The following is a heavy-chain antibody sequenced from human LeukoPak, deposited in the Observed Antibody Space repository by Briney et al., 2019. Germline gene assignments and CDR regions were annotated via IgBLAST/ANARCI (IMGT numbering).Heavy chain of an antibody. CDR1: GGSISSYY. V-gene: IGHV4-4*07. D-gene: IGHD4-17*01. J-gene: IGHJ4*02. CDR2: IYTSGST. Sequence: SETLSLTCTVSGGSISSYYWSWIRQPAGKGLEWIGRIYTSGSTNYNPSLKSRVTMSVDTSKNQFSLKLSCVTAADTAVYYCARITYGDFEGDFDYCGQGTLVTVSS. CDR3: ARITYGDFEGDFDY.